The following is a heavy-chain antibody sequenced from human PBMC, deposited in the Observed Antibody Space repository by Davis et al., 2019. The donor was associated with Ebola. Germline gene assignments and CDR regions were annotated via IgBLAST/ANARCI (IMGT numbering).Heavy chain of an antibody. J-gene: IGHJ4*02. D-gene: IGHD6-19*01. Sequence: ASVKVSCKASGYTFNSHGISWVRQAPGQGLEWMAWISAYNGHTNYAQKFKGRLTLTTDTSRSTAYMELRSLTSDDTAEYFCARGRNGGWDFDYWGQGTLVTVSS. V-gene: IGHV1-18*01. CDR3: ARGRNGGWDFDY. CDR1: GYTFNSHG. CDR2: ISAYNGHT.